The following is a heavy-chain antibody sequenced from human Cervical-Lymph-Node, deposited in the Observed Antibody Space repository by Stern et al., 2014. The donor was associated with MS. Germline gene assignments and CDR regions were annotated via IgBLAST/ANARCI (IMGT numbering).Heavy chain of an antibody. Sequence: VHLVESGGGVVQPGRSLRLSCAASGFIFSNYAMHWVRQAPGKGLDWVAFVSNDGSKQFYADSVKGRFTISRDNANNTLYLQMNSLRPEDTAVYYCGRDTCRGGGCYFRYWGQGILITVSS. D-gene: IGHD2-15*01. J-gene: IGHJ4*02. V-gene: IGHV3-30-3*01. CDR2: VSNDGSKQ. CDR3: GRDTCRGGGCYFRY. CDR1: GFIFSNYA.